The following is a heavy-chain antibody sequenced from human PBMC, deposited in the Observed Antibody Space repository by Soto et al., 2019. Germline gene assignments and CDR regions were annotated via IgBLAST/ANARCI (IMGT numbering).Heavy chain of an antibody. CDR2: ISAYNGNT. CDR3: ARKPFNPLYYYYGMDV. Sequence: GASVKVSCKASGFTFTRSAVQWVRQARGQRLEWMGWISAYNGNTNYAQKLQGRVTMTTDTSTSTAYMELRSLRSDDTAVYYCARKPFNPLYYYYGMDVWGQGTTVTVSS. CDR1: GFTFTRSA. V-gene: IGHV1-18*01. J-gene: IGHJ6*02.